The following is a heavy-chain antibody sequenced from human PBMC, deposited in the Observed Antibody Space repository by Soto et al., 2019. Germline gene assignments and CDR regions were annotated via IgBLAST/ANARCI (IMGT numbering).Heavy chain of an antibody. Sequence: PGGSLRLSCAASGFTFTNYAMSWVRQTPGMRLEWVSSISSSGDSTHYADSVNGRFTISRDNSKNTLHLQMKSLRAEDTAVYSCAKDCLYSSSRVYYYYMDVWGKGTTVTVSS. CDR1: GFTFTNYA. D-gene: IGHD3-22*01. CDR2: ISSSGDST. J-gene: IGHJ6*03. V-gene: IGHV3-23*01. CDR3: AKDCLYSSSRVYYYYMDV.